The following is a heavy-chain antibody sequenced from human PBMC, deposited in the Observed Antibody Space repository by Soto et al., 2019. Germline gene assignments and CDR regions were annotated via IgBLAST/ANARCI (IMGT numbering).Heavy chain of an antibody. CDR3: ARDGTRSGYDSSGYTY. CDR1: GGSISSGGYY. J-gene: IGHJ4*02. V-gene: IGHV4-31*03. Sequence: PSETLSLTCTVSGGSISSGGYYWNWIRQHPGKGLEWIGYMYYSGSTYYNPSLKSRVTISVDRSKNQFSLKVNSVTAADTAVYYCARDGTRSGYDSSGYTYWGQGTMVTVYS. CDR2: MYYSGST. D-gene: IGHD3-22*01.